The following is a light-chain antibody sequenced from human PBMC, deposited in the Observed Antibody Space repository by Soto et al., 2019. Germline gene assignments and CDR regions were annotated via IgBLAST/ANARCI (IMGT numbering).Light chain of an antibody. CDR2: DAS. J-gene: IGKJ4*01. V-gene: IGKV3-11*01. Sequence: EIVLTQSPATLSLSPGERATLSCRASQSISSHLTWYQQKPGQAPRLLIYDASNRATDIPARFSGSGSGTDFTLTNSSPAAEDFAVDYCQRRDWRLAFGGGTKVEIK. CDR1: QSISSH. CDR3: QRRDWRLA.